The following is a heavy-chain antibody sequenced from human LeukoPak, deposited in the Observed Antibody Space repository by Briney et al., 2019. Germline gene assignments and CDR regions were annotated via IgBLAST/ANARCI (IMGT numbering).Heavy chain of an antibody. J-gene: IGHJ3*02. CDR3: ARDYGGGLVAFDI. V-gene: IGHV4-59*01. D-gene: IGHD4-23*01. CDR1: GGSISNNY. Sequence: SETLSLTCSVSGGSISNNYWSWIRQSPGKGLEWIGYISNTVSTNYNPSLRRRVTISVDTSKNQFSLKLSSVTAADTAVYYCARDYGGGLVAFDIWGQGTMVTVSS. CDR2: ISNTVST.